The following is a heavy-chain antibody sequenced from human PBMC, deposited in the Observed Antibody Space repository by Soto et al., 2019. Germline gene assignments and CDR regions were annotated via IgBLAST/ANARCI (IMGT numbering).Heavy chain of an antibody. Sequence: GASVKVSCKASGGTFSSYTISWVRQAPGQGLEWMGRIIPILGIANYAQKFQGRVTITADKSTSTAYKELSSMRSEDTAVFYCAREIPQYYYDSSGSIQRDYWGQGTLVTVSS. V-gene: IGHV1-69*04. J-gene: IGHJ4*02. D-gene: IGHD3-22*01. CDR1: GGTFSSYT. CDR2: IIPILGIA. CDR3: AREIPQYYYDSSGSIQRDY.